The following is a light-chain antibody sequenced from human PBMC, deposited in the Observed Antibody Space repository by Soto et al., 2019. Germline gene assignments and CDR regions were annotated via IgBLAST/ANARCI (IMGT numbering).Light chain of an antibody. CDR1: QSVSSNF. CDR3: HQFDSSLT. Sequence: EIVLTQSPGSLSLSPGERATLSCRASQSVSSNFFAWYQQQPGQAPRLLIFVASVRATGVPDRFSGSGSGTDFTLTISRLEPEDSAVYYCHQFDSSLTFGQGTKVEI. CDR2: VAS. J-gene: IGKJ1*01. V-gene: IGKV3-20*01.